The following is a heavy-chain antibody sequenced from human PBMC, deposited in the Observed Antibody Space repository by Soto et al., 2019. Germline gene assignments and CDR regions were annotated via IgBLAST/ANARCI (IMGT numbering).Heavy chain of an antibody. CDR1: GFTFSSYA. D-gene: IGHD4-4*01. V-gene: IGHV3-23*01. CDR2: ISGSGGST. J-gene: IGHJ4*02. Sequence: GGSLRLSCAASGFTFSSYAMTWVRQAPGKGLEWVSAISGSGGSTYYADSVKGRFTISRDNSKSTLYLQMSSLRAEDTAVYYCAKGDTTPPTYFDYWGQGSLVTVSS. CDR3: AKGDTTPPTYFDY.